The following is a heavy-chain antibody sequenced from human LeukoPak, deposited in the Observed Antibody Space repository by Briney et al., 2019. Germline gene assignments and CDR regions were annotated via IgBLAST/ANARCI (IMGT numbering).Heavy chain of an antibody. CDR2: IYYSGST. D-gene: IGHD3-10*01. Sequence: SETLSLTCTVSGGSISSGDYYWSWIRQPPGKGLEWIGYIYYSGSTYYNPSLKSRVTISVDTCKNQFSLKLSSVTAADTAVYYCAALGTMVRGVIITSGLADYWGQGTLVTVSS. V-gene: IGHV4-30-4*01. CDR1: GGSISSGDYY. CDR3: AALGTMVRGVIITSGLADY. J-gene: IGHJ4*02.